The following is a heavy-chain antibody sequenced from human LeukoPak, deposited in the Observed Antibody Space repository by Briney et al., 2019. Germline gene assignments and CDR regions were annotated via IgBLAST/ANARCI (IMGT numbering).Heavy chain of an antibody. CDR3: VRDGDAYDFDL. CDR2: IKSDGSWS. CDR1: GFSIRGYW. Sequence: GGSLRLSCAASGFSIRGYWMHWVRQAPGKGLMWVSRIKSDGSWSNYADSVRGRFTISRDNAKNTLFLQMVGLRAEDTAIYYCVRDGDAYDFDLWGQGILVTVSS. J-gene: IGHJ4*02. D-gene: IGHD5-12*01. V-gene: IGHV3-74*01.